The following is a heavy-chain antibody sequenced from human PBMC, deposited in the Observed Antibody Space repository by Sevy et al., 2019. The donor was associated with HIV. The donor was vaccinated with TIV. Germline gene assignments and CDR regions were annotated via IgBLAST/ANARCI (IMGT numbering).Heavy chain of an antibody. J-gene: IGHJ3*02. CDR3: ARVTYCSGGSCYPRGDAFDI. CDR1: GGSISSSNW. D-gene: IGHD2-15*01. V-gene: IGHV4-4*02. Sequence: SETLSLTCAVSGGSISSSNWWSWVRQPPGKGLEWIGEIYRSGSTNYNPSLKSRVTISVDKSKNRFSLKLSCVTAADTAVYYCARVTYCSGGSCYPRGDAFDIWGQGTMVTVSS. CDR2: IYRSGST.